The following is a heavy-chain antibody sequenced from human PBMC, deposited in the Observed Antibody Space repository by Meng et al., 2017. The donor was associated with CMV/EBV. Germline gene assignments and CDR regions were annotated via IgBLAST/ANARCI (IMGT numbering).Heavy chain of an antibody. CDR1: GYTFTSYG. D-gene: IGHD3-3*01. CDR2: INAYNGNT. J-gene: IGHJ4*02. V-gene: IGHV1-18*01. CDR3: ARDLGTYDFWSGYLPNFDY. Sequence: ASVKVSCKASGYTFTSYGISWVRQAPGQGLEWMGWINAYNGNTNYAQKLQGRVTMTTDTSTSTAYMELRSLRSDDTAVYYCARDLGTYDFWSGYLPNFDYWGQGTLVTVSS.